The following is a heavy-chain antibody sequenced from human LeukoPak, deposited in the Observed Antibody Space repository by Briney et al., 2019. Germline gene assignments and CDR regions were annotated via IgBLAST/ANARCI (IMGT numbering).Heavy chain of an antibody. J-gene: IGHJ4*02. V-gene: IGHV4-59*01. D-gene: IGHD3-16*02. CDR3: AAGVITFGGVIAD. CDR1: GGSISSYY. CDR2: IYYSGST. Sequence: SETLSLTCTVSGGSISSYYWSWIRQPPGKGLDWIGYIYYSGSTNYNPSLKSRVTISVDTSKKQFSLRLSSVTAADTAVYYCAAGVITFGGVIADWGQGTLVTVSS.